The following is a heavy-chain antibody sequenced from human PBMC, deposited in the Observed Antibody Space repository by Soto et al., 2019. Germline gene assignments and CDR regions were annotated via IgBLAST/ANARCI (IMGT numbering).Heavy chain of an antibody. CDR1: GFTFSSYD. J-gene: IGHJ6*02. V-gene: IGHV3-13*01. Sequence: LRLSCAASGFTFSSYDMRWVRQATGKGLEWVSTIGTAGDTYYSGSVKGRFTISKQDGQNSLYLQMNNLGVGDTGVYYCGRAAGGRYYYYYGLDVWGQGTPVTVSS. D-gene: IGHD3-10*01. CDR3: GRAAGGRYYYYYGLDV. CDR2: IGTAGDT.